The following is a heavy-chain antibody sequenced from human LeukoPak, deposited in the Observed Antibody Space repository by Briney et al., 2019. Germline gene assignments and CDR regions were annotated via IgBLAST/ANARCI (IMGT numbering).Heavy chain of an antibody. CDR2: IYYSGST. Sequence: SETLSLTCTVSGGSISSSSYYWSWIRQPPGKGLEWIGYIYYSGSTNYNPSLKSRVTISVDTSKNQFSLKLSSVTAADTAVYYCARGDLDSYPYYYGMDVWGQGTTVTVSS. J-gene: IGHJ6*02. V-gene: IGHV4-61*01. CDR1: GGSISSSSYY. D-gene: IGHD2-21*01. CDR3: ARGDLDSYPYYYGMDV.